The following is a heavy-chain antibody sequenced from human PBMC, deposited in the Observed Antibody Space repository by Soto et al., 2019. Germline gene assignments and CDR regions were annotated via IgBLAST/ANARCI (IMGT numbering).Heavy chain of an antibody. CDR2: INTNSGGT. Sequence: GASVKVSCKTSGYTFTGSSIRWVRQAPGQGLEWMGWINTNSGGTNYAQKCQGGVTMTRDTSISTAYMAVIRLTSDDTGLYYLAISVSMGWDRGPLFHWRQGTRVSV. D-gene: IGHD6-19*01. CDR3: AISVSMGWDRGPLFH. CDR1: GYTFTGSS. V-gene: IGHV1-2*02. J-gene: IGHJ4*02.